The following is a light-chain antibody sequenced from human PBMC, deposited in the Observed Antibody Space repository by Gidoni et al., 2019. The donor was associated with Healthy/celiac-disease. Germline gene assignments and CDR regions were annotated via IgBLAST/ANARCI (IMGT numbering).Light chain of an antibody. CDR1: QSISSW. Sequence: DIQMTPSPSPLSASVGDRVTITCRASQSISSWLAWYQQKPGKAPKLLIYKASSLESGVPSRFSDSGSGTEFTLTIRSLQPDDFATYYCQQYNSYSWTFGQGTKVEIK. V-gene: IGKV1-5*03. CDR2: KAS. CDR3: QQYNSYSWT. J-gene: IGKJ1*01.